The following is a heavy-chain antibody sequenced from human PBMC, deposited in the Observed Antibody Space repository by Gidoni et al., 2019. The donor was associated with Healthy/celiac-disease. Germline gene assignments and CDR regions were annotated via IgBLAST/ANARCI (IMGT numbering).Heavy chain of an antibody. V-gene: IGHV3-7*01. CDR2: IKKDGSEK. D-gene: IGHD3-3*01. CDR1: GFTFSSYG. Sequence: EVQLVESGGGLVQPGGSLRLSCPASGFTFSSYGMRWVRQAPGKGMEWVSNIKKDGSEKYYVDSGKGRFTISRDNAKNSLYLQMNSLRAEDTAVYYCARDYYYDFWSGYISWGQGTLVTVSS. CDR3: ARDYYYDFWSGYIS. J-gene: IGHJ5*02.